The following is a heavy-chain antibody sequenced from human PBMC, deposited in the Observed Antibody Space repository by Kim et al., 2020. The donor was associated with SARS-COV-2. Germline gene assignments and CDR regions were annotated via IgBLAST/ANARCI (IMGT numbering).Heavy chain of an antibody. CDR1: GYTFTSYG. J-gene: IGHJ5*02. CDR3: AREKGYSSDSRHSDHNWFDT. CDR2: ISAYNGNT. D-gene: IGHD6-19*01. Sequence: ASVKVSCKASGYTFTSYGISWVRQAPGQGLEWMGWISAYNGNTNYAQKLQGRVTMTTDTSTSTAYMELRSLRSDDTAVYYCAREKGYSSDSRHSDHNWFDTWGQGTLVTVSS. V-gene: IGHV1-18*01.